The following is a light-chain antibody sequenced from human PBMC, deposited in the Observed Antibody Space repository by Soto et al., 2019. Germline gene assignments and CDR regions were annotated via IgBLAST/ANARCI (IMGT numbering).Light chain of an antibody. Sequence: EIVLTQSPATLSLSPGERATLSCRASQSISSHLAWYQQKPGQAPRLLIYAASNRATGIPARFSGSWSGTDFTLTISSLEPEDFAVYYCQQRSSWPRTFGQGPKVEFK. J-gene: IGKJ1*01. CDR1: QSISSH. V-gene: IGKV3-11*01. CDR3: QQRSSWPRT. CDR2: AAS.